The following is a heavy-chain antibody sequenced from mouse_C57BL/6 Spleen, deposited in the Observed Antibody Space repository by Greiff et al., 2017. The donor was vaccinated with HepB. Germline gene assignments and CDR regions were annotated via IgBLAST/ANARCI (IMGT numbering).Heavy chain of an antibody. CDR2: IYPSDSET. CDR3: ARTAQATWFAY. Sequence: QVQLKQPGAELVRPGSSVKLSCKASGYTFTSYWMDWVKQRPGQGLEWIGNIYPSDSETHYNQKFKDKATLTVDKSSSTAYMQLSSLTSEDSAVYYCARTAQATWFAYWGQGTLVTVSA. D-gene: IGHD3-2*02. J-gene: IGHJ3*01. CDR1: GYTFTSYW. V-gene: IGHV1-61*01.